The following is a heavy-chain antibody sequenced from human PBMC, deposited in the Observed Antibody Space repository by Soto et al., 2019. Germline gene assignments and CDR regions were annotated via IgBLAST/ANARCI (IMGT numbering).Heavy chain of an antibody. Sequence: QVQLVESGGGMVQSGRSLRLACLGSGFSFDSFGMHWVRQAPGKGLEWVAMIWFDGTYKYYGESVRGRFTISRDNSKNTLYLQMDSLGAEDTAVYYCTIEFSGYVTEIDYWCQGTLVTVSS. CDR1: GFSFDSFG. CDR3: TIEFSGYVTEIDY. V-gene: IGHV3-33*01. J-gene: IGHJ4*02. D-gene: IGHD3-22*01. CDR2: IWFDGTYK.